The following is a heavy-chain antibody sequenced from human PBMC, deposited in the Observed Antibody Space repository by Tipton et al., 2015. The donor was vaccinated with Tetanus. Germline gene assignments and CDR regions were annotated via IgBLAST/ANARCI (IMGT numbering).Heavy chain of an antibody. CDR2: VYYDGSA. V-gene: IGHV4-39*07. CDR1: GDSISSSEYY. CDR3: ARDMRGEGGGWYTDY. D-gene: IGHD6-19*01. J-gene: IGHJ4*02. Sequence: TLSLTCTVSGDSISSSEYYWGWIRQPPGEGLEWIASVYYDGSAYTNPSLKSRIAISIDTSGSQFSLRLSSVTAADTAVYYCARDMRGEGGGWYTDYWGQGTLVTVSS.